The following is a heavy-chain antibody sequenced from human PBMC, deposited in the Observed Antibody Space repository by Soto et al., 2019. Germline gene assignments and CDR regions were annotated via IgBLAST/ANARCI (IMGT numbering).Heavy chain of an antibody. CDR1: EITFSRYW. CDR2: IKQDGSEK. D-gene: IGHD4-17*01. Sequence: GSLRLSCAASEITFSRYWMSCVRQAPGKGLEWVANIKQDGSEKYYVDSVKGRFTISRDNAKNSLYLQMNSLRAEDTAVYYCATTVTTPDYYFDYWGQGTLVTVSS. CDR3: ATTVTTPDYYFDY. J-gene: IGHJ4*02. V-gene: IGHV3-7*01.